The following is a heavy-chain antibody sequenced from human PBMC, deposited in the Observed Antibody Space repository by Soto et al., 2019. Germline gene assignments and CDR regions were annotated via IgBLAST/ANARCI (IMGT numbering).Heavy chain of an antibody. J-gene: IGHJ4*02. CDR1: GFTFSSYG. D-gene: IGHD3-22*01. V-gene: IGHV3-33*01. CDR2: IWYDGSNK. Sequence: QVQLVESGGGVVQPGRSLRLSCAASGFTFSSYGMHWVRQAPGKGLEWVAVIWYDGSNKYYADSVKGRFTISRDNSKNTLYLQMNSLRAEDTAVYYCARDGYDSSGYFDYWGQGTLVTVSS. CDR3: ARDGYDSSGYFDY.